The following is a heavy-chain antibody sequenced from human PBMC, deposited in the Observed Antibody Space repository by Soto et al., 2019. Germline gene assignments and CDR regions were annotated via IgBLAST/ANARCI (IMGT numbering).Heavy chain of an antibody. J-gene: IGHJ5*02. CDR2: IIPIFGTP. D-gene: IGHD3-22*01. CDR1: GGTFTDLG. Sequence: SVKVSCKASGGTFTDLGLHWVRQAPGQGLEWMGGIIPIFGTPNYAQKFQGRVIITADEFTSTAHMELSSLRSEDTAVYYCARGWDHYDSSGLLTWFDPWGQGTLVTVSS. V-gene: IGHV1-69*13. CDR3: ARGWDHYDSSGLLTWFDP.